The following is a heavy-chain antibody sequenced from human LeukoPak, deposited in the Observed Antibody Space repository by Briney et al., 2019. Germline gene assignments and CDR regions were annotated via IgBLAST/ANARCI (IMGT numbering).Heavy chain of an antibody. Sequence: SETLSLTCTVSGGXISSYYCSWIRQPPGKGLEWIGYIYYSGRTNYNPSLKSRVTISVDTSKNQFSLKLSSVAAADTAVYYCARVINGDYSDYWGQGTLVTVSS. J-gene: IGHJ4*02. V-gene: IGHV4-59*01. D-gene: IGHD4-17*01. CDR2: IYYSGRT. CDR3: ARVINGDYSDY. CDR1: GGXISSYY.